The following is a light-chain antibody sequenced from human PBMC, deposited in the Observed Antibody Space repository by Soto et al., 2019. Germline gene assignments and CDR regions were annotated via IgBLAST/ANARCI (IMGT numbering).Light chain of an antibody. CDR3: CSYAGGYPHPV. Sequence: QSALTQPRSVSGPPGQSVSISCSGTSSDVGTYNYVSWYQQHLGKAPKLLMYDVSKRPSGVPDRFSGSQSGNTASLTISGLQAEYKSDYCCCSYAGGYPHPVFGGGPHLTVL. V-gene: IGLV2-11*01. J-gene: IGLJ2*01. CDR1: SSDVGTYNY. CDR2: DVS.